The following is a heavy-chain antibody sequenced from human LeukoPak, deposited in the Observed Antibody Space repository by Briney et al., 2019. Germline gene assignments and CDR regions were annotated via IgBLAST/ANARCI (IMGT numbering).Heavy chain of an antibody. CDR3: ARRVSGYSSSWYGRYFDY. CDR2: IYYSGST. Sequence: SETLSLTCTVSGGSISSSSYYWGWIRHPPGKGLEWIGSIYYSGSTYYNPSPKSRVTISVDTSKNQFSLKLSSVTAADTAVYYCARRVSGYSSSWYGRYFDYWGQGTLVTVSS. J-gene: IGHJ4*02. V-gene: IGHV4-39*01. CDR1: GGSISSSSYY. D-gene: IGHD6-13*01.